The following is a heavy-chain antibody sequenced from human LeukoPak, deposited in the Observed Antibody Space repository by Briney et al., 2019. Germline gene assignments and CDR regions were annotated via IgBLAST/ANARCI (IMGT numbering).Heavy chain of an antibody. CDR3: AKGDCSSTSCYQGCYYYYMDV. CDR1: GFTFSNFA. Sequence: GGSLRLSCAASGFTFSNFAIHWVRQAPGKGLEWVAVISYDGSNKYYTDSVKGRFTISRDNSKNTLYLQMNSLRAEDTAVYYCAKGDCSSTSCYQGCYYYYMDVWGKGTTVTVSS. V-gene: IGHV3-30-3*01. CDR2: ISYDGSNK. J-gene: IGHJ6*03. D-gene: IGHD2-2*01.